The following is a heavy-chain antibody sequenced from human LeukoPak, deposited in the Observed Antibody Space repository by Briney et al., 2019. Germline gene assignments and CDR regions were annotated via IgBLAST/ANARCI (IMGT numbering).Heavy chain of an antibody. V-gene: IGHV3-33*06. Sequence: GGSLRLSCAASGFTFSSHGMQWVRQAPGKGLEWVALIWYDGSKANYVDSVMGRFTISRDSSKDTLYLQMDNLRVEDTAVYFCAKDLSYGSLWFDPWGQGTLVTVSS. J-gene: IGHJ5*02. CDR1: GFTFSSHG. CDR3: AKDLSYGSLWFDP. CDR2: IWYDGSKA. D-gene: IGHD3-10*01.